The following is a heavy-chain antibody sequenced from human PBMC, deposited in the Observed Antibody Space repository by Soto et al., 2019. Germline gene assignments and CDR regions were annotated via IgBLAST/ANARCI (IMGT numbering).Heavy chain of an antibody. Sequence: EVQLVESGGGLVQPRGSLRLSCAASGFIFSSYTMNWVRQAPGKGLEWVSYISTTSSTIYYADSVKGRFTISRDNVRNSLYLQMNSLRDEDTAVYYCARGSSGSDYWGQGTLVTVSS. CDR2: ISTTSSTI. D-gene: IGHD3-22*01. V-gene: IGHV3-48*02. CDR3: ARGSSGSDY. CDR1: GFIFSSYT. J-gene: IGHJ4*02.